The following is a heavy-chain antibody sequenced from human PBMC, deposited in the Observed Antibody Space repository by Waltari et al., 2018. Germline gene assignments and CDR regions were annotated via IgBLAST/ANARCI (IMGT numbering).Heavy chain of an antibody. Sequence: QVQLQESGPGLVKPSETLSLTCTVSRGSIINYYWSWIRQPPGKGPEWIGYIYYNRRTNYNPSLKSRVTISLDTAKKQFSLKVTSVTAEDTAIYFCTRGLRFSSWGQGILVTVSS. CDR2: IYYNRRT. J-gene: IGHJ4*02. CDR3: TRGLRFSS. CDR1: RGSIINYY. V-gene: IGHV4-59*01. D-gene: IGHD2-15*01.